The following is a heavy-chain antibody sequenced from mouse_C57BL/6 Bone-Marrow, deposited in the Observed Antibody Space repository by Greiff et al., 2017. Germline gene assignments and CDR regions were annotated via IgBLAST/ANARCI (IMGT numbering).Heavy chain of an antibody. CDR2: IRSKSNNYAT. Sequence: EVKLVESGGGLVQPKGSLKLSCAASGFSFNTYAMNWVRQAPGKGLEWVARIRSKSNNYATYYADSVKDRFTISRDDSESMLYLQMNNLKTEDTAMYYCVRLDPLGVDYWGQGTTLTVSS. V-gene: IGHV10-1*01. D-gene: IGHD4-1*01. CDR3: VRLDPLGVDY. CDR1: GFSFNTYA. J-gene: IGHJ2*01.